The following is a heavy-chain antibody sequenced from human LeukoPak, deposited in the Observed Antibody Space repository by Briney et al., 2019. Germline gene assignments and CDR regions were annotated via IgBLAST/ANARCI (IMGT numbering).Heavy chain of an antibody. D-gene: IGHD6-13*01. J-gene: IGHJ1*01. CDR2: IYHSGTT. V-gene: IGHV4-4*02. Sequence: SGTLSLTCAVSGGSISSSIWWSWVRQPPGKGLEWMGEIYHSGTTNYNPSLKSRVTISVDKSKNQFSLKLSSVTAADTVVYYCAGDFSNSWEKYFELWGQGTLVTVSS. CDR3: AGDFSNSWEKYFEL. CDR1: GGSISSSIW.